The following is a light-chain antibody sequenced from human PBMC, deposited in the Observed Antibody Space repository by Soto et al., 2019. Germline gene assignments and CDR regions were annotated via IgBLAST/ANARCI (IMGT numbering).Light chain of an antibody. J-gene: IGLJ2*01. V-gene: IGLV2-23*03. CDR3: CSYAGSRTFAHVV. Sequence: QSVLTQPASVSGSPGQSITISCTGTSSDVGSSNTVSWYQQHPGKAPKLMIFEGDKRPSGVSNRFSASKSGNTASLTISGLQAEDEAAYYCCSYAGSRTFAHVVLGGGTKLTVL. CDR1: SSDVGSSNT. CDR2: EGD.